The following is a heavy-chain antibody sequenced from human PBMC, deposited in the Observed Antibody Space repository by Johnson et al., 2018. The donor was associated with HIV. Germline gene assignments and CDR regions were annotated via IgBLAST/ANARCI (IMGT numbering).Heavy chain of an antibody. J-gene: IGHJ3*02. Sequence: VQLVESGGGLVQPGGSLRLSCAASGFTFSTYWMHWVRQAPGKGPVWVSRINSDGSSTSYADSVRGRFTISRDNAKNTLYLQMNSLRAEDTAVYYCARAYSYGAFDIWGQGTMVTVSS. CDR2: INSDGSST. V-gene: IGHV3-74*01. CDR3: ARAYSYGAFDI. CDR1: GFTFSTYW. D-gene: IGHD5-18*01.